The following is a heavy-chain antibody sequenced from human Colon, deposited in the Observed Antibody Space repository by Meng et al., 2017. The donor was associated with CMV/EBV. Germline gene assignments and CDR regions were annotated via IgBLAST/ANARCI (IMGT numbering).Heavy chain of an antibody. J-gene: IGHJ5*02. Sequence: GGSLRLSCAASGFTFSNSWMHWVRQVPGKGLVWVSRLSSDASISASADFAKGRLTISRNNAKNTHYLQMNSLRGEDTAVYYCARGQGGSGTWHLDAWGQGTLVTVSS. CDR1: GFTFSNSW. V-gene: IGHV3-74*01. CDR3: ARGQGGSGTWHLDA. CDR2: LSSDASIS. D-gene: IGHD3-10*01.